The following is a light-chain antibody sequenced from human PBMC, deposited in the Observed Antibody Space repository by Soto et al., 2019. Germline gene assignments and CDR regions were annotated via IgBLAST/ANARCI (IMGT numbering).Light chain of an antibody. V-gene: IGKV3-20*01. CDR2: GAS. CDR3: QQYLSSLYT. Sequence: VLTQSPGTLSLSPGERATLSCRASQSVSSSYLAWYQQKPGQAPRLLIYGASSRATGIPDRFSGSGSGTDFTLTIRILEPEDLAVYYCQQYLSSLYTFGQGTKLEIK. CDR1: QSVSSSY. J-gene: IGKJ2*01.